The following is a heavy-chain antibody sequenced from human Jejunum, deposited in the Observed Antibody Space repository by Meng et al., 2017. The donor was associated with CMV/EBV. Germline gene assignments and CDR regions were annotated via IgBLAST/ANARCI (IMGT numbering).Heavy chain of an antibody. Sequence: SYAMSWVRQAPGKGLEWVSVISGRGDGIYYADYGKGRFTISRDNSKKTLYLQMNSLRAEDTAVYYCTTTPRYLYDNSAYFPFYFESWGQGTLVTVSS. D-gene: IGHD3-22*01. CDR3: TTTPRYLYDNSAYFPFYFES. V-gene: IGHV3-23*01. CDR2: ISGRGDGI. J-gene: IGHJ4*02. CDR1: SYA.